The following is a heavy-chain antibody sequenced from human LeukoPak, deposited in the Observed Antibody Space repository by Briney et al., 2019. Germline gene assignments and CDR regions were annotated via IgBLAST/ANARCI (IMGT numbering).Heavy chain of an antibody. CDR2: IYYTGST. J-gene: IGHJ4*02. Sequence: SETLSLTCTVSGGSISRSTYYWGWVRQPPGKGLEWIGSIYYTGSTYYNPSLKSRVTISVDTSKNHISLKLTSVTAADTAVYYCTRGGPAVASFGYWGQGTLVTVSS. V-gene: IGHV4-39*02. CDR3: TRGGPAVASFGY. CDR1: GGSISRSTYY. D-gene: IGHD6-19*01.